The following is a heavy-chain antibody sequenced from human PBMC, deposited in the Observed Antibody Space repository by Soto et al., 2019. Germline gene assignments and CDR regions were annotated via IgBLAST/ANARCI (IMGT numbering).Heavy chain of an antibody. V-gene: IGHV3-30-3*01. CDR3: ARGPAVARWYYDFWSGYYPELDY. CDR2: ISYDGSNK. J-gene: IGHJ4*02. CDR1: GFTFSSYA. D-gene: IGHD3-3*01. Sequence: QVQLVESGGGVVQPGRSLRLSCAASGFTFSSYAMHWVRQAPGKGLEWVAVISYDGSNKYYADSVKGRFTISRDNSKNTLYLQMNSLRAEDTAVYYCARGPAVARWYYDFWSGYYPELDYWGQGTLVTVSS.